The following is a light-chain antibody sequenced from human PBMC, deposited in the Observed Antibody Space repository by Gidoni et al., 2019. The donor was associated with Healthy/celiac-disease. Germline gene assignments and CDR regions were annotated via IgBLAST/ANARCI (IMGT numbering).Light chain of an antibody. CDR3: ISYAGSNTVV. CDR1: SSDVGGYNS. CDR2: DVS. V-gene: IGLV2-8*01. J-gene: IGLJ2*01. Sequence: QSALTPPPSASGSPGQSVTISCTGTSSDVGGYNSVSWSQQPPGKAPKVMVYDVSKRPSGVPDRFFGSKSGNTASLTVSVLQAEDEADYYCISYAGSNTVVFGGGTKLTVL.